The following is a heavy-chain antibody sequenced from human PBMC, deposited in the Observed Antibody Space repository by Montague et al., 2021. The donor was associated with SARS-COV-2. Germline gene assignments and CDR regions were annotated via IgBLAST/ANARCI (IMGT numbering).Heavy chain of an antibody. V-gene: IGHV4-61*03. CDR1: GVSVSSSNNY. Sequence: SETLSLTCSASGVSVSSSNNYWTWIRRPPGKGLEWIGYIYFNGNTFFNSSLEGRVTTSIDTSKNHFSLRLTSVTPADTAVYYCARVVVGVKANWLDTWGQGTLVTVSS. CDR2: IYFNGNT. J-gene: IGHJ5*02. CDR3: ARVVVGVKANWLDT. D-gene: IGHD3-16*01.